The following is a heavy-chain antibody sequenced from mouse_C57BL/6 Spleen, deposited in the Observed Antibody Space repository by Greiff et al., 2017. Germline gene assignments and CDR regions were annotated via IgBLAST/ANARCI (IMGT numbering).Heavy chain of an antibody. Sequence: EVQVVESGGGLVKPGGSLKLSCAASGFTFSSYTMSWVRPTPEMRLEWVATISGGGGNTYYPDSVKGRFTISRDNAKNTLYLQMSSLRSEDTALYYCARQGVTTFFDYWGQGTTLTVSS. CDR2: ISGGGGNT. CDR1: GFTFSSYT. D-gene: IGHD2-2*01. V-gene: IGHV5-9*01. CDR3: ARQGVTTFFDY. J-gene: IGHJ2*01.